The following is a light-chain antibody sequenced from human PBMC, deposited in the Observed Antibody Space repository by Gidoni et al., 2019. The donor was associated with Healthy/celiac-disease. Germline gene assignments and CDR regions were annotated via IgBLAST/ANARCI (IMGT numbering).Light chain of an antibody. V-gene: IGLV3-1*01. J-gene: IGLJ2*01. CDR3: QAWDSSPVV. CDR2: QDS. CDR1: KLGDKY. Sequence: SYELTQPPSVSVSPGQTASIPCSGDKLGDKYACWYQQKPGQSPVLVIYQDSKRPSGIPERFSGSNSGNTATLPISGTQAMDEADYYCQAWDSSPVVFGGGTKLTVL.